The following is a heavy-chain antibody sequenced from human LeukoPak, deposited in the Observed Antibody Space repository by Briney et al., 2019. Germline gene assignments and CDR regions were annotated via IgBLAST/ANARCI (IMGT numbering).Heavy chain of an antibody. CDR3: AREGDYDDY. J-gene: IGHJ4*02. V-gene: IGHV1-18*01. Sequence: REASVKVSCKASGYTFTSYGISWVRQAPGQGLEWMGWISAYNGNTNYAQKLQGRVTMTIDTSTSTAYMELRNLRSDDTAVYYCAREGDYDDYWGQGTLVTVSS. CDR2: ISAYNGNT. CDR1: GYTFTSYG.